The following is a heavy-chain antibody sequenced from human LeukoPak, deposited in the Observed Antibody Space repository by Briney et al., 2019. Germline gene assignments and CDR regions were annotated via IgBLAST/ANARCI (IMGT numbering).Heavy chain of an antibody. CDR2: INPNSGGT. Sequence: ASVNVSCKASGYTFTGYYMHWVRQAPGQGLEWMGWINPNSGGTNYAQKFQGRVTMTRDTSISTAYMELSRLRSDDTAVYYCARGPTIVGATFYYYYYMDVWGKGTTVTVSS. CDR3: ARGPTIVGATFYYYYYMDV. V-gene: IGHV1-2*02. J-gene: IGHJ6*03. CDR1: GYTFTGYY. D-gene: IGHD1-26*01.